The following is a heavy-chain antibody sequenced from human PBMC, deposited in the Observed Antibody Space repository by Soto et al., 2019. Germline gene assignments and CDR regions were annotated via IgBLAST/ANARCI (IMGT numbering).Heavy chain of an antibody. CDR3: AREGYCSSTSCYLDV. Sequence: GGSLRLSCAASGFTFSDYYMSWIRQAPGKGLEWVSYISSSGSTIYYADSVKGRFTISRDNTKNSLYLQMNSLRAEDAAVYYCAREGYCSSTSCYLDVWGKGTTVTVSS. D-gene: IGHD2-2*01. V-gene: IGHV3-11*01. CDR1: GFTFSDYY. CDR2: ISSSGSTI. J-gene: IGHJ6*03.